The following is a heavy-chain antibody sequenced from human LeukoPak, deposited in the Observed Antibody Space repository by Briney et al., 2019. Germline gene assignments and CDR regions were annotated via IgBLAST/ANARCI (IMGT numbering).Heavy chain of an antibody. Sequence: GGSLRLSCAASGFTFSSYAMSWVRQAPGKGLEWVSAISGSGGSTFYADSVKGRFTISRDNSKNTLYLQMNSLRAEDTAVYYCAKDPPKIWGSYRFGNYFDYWGQGTLVTVSS. CDR3: AKDPPKIWGSYRFGNYFDY. CDR2: ISGSGGST. CDR1: GFTFSSYA. V-gene: IGHV3-23*01. D-gene: IGHD3-16*02. J-gene: IGHJ4*02.